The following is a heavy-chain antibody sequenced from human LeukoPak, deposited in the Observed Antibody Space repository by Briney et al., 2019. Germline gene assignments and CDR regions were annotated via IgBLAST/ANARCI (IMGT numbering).Heavy chain of an antibody. CDR3: ARALGFGELFPYYYYYMDV. Sequence: GASVKVSCKASGYSFTSYAMNWVRQAPGQGLEWMGWINTNTGNPTYAQGFTGRFVFSLDTSVSTAYLQISSLKAEDTAVYYCARALGFGELFPYYYYYMDVWGKGTTVTVSS. J-gene: IGHJ6*03. V-gene: IGHV7-4-1*02. D-gene: IGHD3-10*01. CDR1: GYSFTSYA. CDR2: INTNTGNP.